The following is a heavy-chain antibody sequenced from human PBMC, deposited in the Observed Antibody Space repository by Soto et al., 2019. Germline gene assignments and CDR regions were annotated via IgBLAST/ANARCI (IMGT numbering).Heavy chain of an antibody. CDR1: GGTFSSYA. J-gene: IGHJ3*02. Sequence: GASVKVSCKASGGTFSSYAISWVRQAPGQGLEWMGWINAGNGNTKYSQKFQGRVTITRDTSASTAYMELSSLRSEDTAVYYCARDRPRIEYYYDSSGSDAFDIWGQGTMVTVSS. D-gene: IGHD3-22*01. CDR2: INAGNGNT. V-gene: IGHV1-3*01. CDR3: ARDRPRIEYYYDSSGSDAFDI.